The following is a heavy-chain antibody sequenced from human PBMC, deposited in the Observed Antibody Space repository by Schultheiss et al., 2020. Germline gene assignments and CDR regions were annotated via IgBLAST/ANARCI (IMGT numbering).Heavy chain of an antibody. Sequence: SVKVSCKASGYTFTSYGISWVRQAPGQGLEWMGWIIPIFGTANYAQKFQGRVTITADESTSTAYMELSSLRSEDTAVYYCARDLGYGDYYGMDVWGQGTTVTVSS. CDR3: ARDLGYGDYYGMDV. V-gene: IGHV1-69*13. J-gene: IGHJ6*02. CDR2: IIPIFGTA. CDR1: GYTFTSYG. D-gene: IGHD4-17*01.